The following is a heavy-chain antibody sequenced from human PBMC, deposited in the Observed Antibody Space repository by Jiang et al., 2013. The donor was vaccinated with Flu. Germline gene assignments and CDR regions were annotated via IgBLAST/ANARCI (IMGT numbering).Heavy chain of an antibody. CDR2: IYPSDSDT. V-gene: IGHV5-51*01. CDR3: ARSASSSSPAEY. D-gene: IGHD6-6*01. Sequence: KKPGESLKISCKASGYIFTNYWIAWVRQMPGKGLEWMGIIYPSDSDTRYSPSFQGQVTFSVDKSISFAYLQWSGLKASDSAMYYCARSASSSSPAEYWGQGTLATVSS. CDR1: GYIFTNYW. J-gene: IGHJ4*02.